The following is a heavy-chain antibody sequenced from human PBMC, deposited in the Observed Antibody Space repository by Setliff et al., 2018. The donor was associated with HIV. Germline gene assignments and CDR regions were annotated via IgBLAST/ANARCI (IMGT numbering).Heavy chain of an antibody. Sequence: ASVKVSCKASGYTFTNHLLYWVRQAPGQRLEWMGWINADNGNTRYSQKFQGRVTITRDTSASTAYMELSSLTSQDTAVYYCARGKLWPDYWGQGTLVTVSS. V-gene: IGHV1-3*01. CDR1: GYTFTNHL. D-gene: IGHD3-10*01. J-gene: IGHJ4*02. CDR3: ARGKLWPDY. CDR2: INADNGNT.